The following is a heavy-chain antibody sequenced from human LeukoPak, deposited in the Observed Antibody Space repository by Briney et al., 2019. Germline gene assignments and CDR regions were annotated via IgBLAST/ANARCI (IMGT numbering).Heavy chain of an antibody. Sequence: GGSLRLSCAASGFTVSSNYMSWVRQAPGKGLEWVSVIYSGGSTYYADSVEGRFTISRDNSKNTLYLQMNSLRAEDTAVYYCARERGFLQGDHWFDPWGQGTLVTVSS. D-gene: IGHD2-21*01. CDR3: ARERGFLQGDHWFDP. CDR1: GFTVSSNY. CDR2: IYSGGST. J-gene: IGHJ5*02. V-gene: IGHV3-53*01.